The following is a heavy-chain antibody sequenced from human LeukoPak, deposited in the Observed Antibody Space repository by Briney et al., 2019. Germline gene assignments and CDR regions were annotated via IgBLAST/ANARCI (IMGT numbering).Heavy chain of an antibody. J-gene: IGHJ4*02. V-gene: IGHV1-3*01. CDR2: INAGNGNT. CDR3: ARDYSSSWYPHFDY. D-gene: IGHD6-13*01. Sequence: GASVKVSCKASGYTFTSYAMHWVRQAPGQRLEWLGWINAGNGNTKYSQKSQGRVTITRDTSASTAYMELSSLRSEDTAVYYCARDYSSSWYPHFDYWGQGTLVTVSS. CDR1: GYTFTSYA.